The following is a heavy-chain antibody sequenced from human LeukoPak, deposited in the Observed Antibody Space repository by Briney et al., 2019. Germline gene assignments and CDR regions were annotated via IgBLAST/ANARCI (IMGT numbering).Heavy chain of an antibody. V-gene: IGHV3-15*01. D-gene: IGHD1-26*01. CDR2: IKSKTDGGTA. J-gene: IGHJ4*01. Sequence: GGSLRLSCAASGFTFSNAWMRWVRQAPGKGLEWLGRIKSKTDGGTADYAAPVKGRFTISRDDSENTLYLQMNSLITEDTAVYYWSTERSSGTSLFDCWSQGCPVTVSS. CDR3: STERSSGTSLFDC. CDR1: GFTFSNAW.